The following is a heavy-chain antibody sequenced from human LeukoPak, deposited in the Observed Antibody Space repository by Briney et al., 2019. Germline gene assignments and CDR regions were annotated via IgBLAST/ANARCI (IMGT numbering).Heavy chain of an antibody. Sequence: ASVKVSCKASGYTFTNYGISWARQAPGQGLEWMGWISAYNGNTNYAQKFQGRVTMTTDTSTSTAYMELRSLRSDDTAVYYCARSNYQAPNDAFDIWGQGTMVTVSS. D-gene: IGHD3-10*01. V-gene: IGHV1-18*01. CDR1: GYTFTNYG. CDR2: ISAYNGNT. CDR3: ARSNYQAPNDAFDI. J-gene: IGHJ3*02.